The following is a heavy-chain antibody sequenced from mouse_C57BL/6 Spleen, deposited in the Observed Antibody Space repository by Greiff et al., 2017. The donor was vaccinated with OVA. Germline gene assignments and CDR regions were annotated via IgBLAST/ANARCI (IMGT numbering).Heavy chain of an antibody. CDR1: GYTFTSYW. D-gene: IGHD4-1*01. Sequence: QVQLQQPGAELVKPGASVKLSCKASGYTFTSYWMQWVKQRPGQGLEWIGEIDPSDSYTNYNQKFKGKATLTVDTSSSTAYMQLSSLTSEDSAVYYWATKKSGTRGGAWFAYWGQGTLVTVSA. CDR2: IDPSDSYT. J-gene: IGHJ3*01. V-gene: IGHV1-50*01. CDR3: ATKKSGTRGGAWFAY.